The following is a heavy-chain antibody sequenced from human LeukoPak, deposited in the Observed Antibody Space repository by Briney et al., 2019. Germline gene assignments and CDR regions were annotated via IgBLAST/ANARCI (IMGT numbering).Heavy chain of an antibody. CDR2: ISRNGGST. D-gene: IGHD2/OR15-2a*01. CDR3: VKDLRSDFMGVLSRYLSY. J-gene: IGHJ4*02. V-gene: IGHV3-64D*09. CDR1: GFTFSSFA. Sequence: GGSLRLSCSASGFTFSSFAMHWVRQAPGKGLEYVAAISRNGGSTYYADSVKGRFTISGDNSKSTPYLQMSSLRAEDTAVYLCVKDLRSDFMGVLSRYLSYWGQGTLVTVSS.